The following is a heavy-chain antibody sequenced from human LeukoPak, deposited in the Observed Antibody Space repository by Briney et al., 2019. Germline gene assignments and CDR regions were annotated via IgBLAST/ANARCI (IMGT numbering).Heavy chain of an antibody. CDR2: ISYDGSNK. Sequence: GRSLRLSCAASGFTFSSYAMHWVRQAPGKGLEWVAVISYDGSNKYYADSVKGRFTISRDNSKNTLYLQMNSLRAEDTAVYYCARDNQRLVPSGAEYFQHWGQGTLVTVSS. CDR3: ARDNQRLVPSGAEYFQH. CDR1: GFTFSSYA. V-gene: IGHV3-30*04. J-gene: IGHJ1*01. D-gene: IGHD6-13*01.